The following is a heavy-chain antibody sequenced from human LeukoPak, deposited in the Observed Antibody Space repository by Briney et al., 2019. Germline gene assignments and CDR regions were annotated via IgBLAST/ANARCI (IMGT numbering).Heavy chain of an antibody. V-gene: IGHV6-1*01. CDR1: GHTVSSHSVT. J-gene: IGHJ5*02. Sequence: SQTLSLTSAISGHTVSSHSVTWNWIRQSPSRGLEWLGRTYYRSTWYNDYAVSVRGRISVNPDTSKNQFSLHLNSVTPEDTAVYYCARRLTQYDCFDPWGQGILVTVSS. D-gene: IGHD2-2*01. CDR3: ARRLTQYDCFDP. CDR2: TYYRSTWYN.